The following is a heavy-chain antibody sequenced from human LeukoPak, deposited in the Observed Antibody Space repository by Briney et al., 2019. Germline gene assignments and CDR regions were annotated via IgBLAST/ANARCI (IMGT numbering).Heavy chain of an antibody. D-gene: IGHD6-13*01. V-gene: IGHV3-74*01. CDR1: GFTFSGYW. CDR3: AKDWALRAAGSFDY. Sequence: GGSLRLSCAASGFTFSGYWMHWVRQAPGKGLVWVSRINSEGTSTSYADSVKGRFTISRDNSKNTLYLQMNNLRAEDTAVYYCAKDWALRAAGSFDYWGQGTLVTVSS. CDR2: INSEGTST. J-gene: IGHJ4*02.